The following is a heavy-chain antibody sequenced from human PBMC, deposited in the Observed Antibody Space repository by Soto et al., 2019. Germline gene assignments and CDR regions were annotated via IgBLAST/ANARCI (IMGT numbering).Heavy chain of an antibody. CDR1: GYKFTTYW. J-gene: IGHJ4*02. D-gene: IGHD4-17*01. CDR2: IYPDDSDS. Sequence: GESLKISCKGSGYKFTTYWIGWERQMPGKGLEWMAIIYPDDSDSRYSPSFQGQVTISADKSISTAYLQWSSLKASDPAIYYCVATYGDYVDYWGQGTLVTVSS. CDR3: VATYGDYVDY. V-gene: IGHV5-51*01.